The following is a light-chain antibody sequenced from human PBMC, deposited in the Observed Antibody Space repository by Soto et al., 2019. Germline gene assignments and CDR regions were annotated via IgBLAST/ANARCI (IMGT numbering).Light chain of an antibody. J-gene: IGKJ2*01. CDR2: WAS. Sequence: DIVMTQSPDSLAVSLGERATINCKSSQSVLYSSNNKNYLAWYQQKPGQPPKLLIYWASTRESGVPDRFSGSWSGTDFTLTISSLHAEDVAVYYCQQYYSTPNTFGQGTKLEIK. CDR3: QQYYSTPNT. CDR1: QSVLYSSNNKNY. V-gene: IGKV4-1*01.